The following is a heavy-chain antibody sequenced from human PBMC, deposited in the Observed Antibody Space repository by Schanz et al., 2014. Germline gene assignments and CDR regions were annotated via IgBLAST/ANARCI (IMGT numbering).Heavy chain of an antibody. CDR1: GYTLSAYS. Sequence: QVQLVQSGTQVKKPGASVKVSCKASGYTLSAYSLHWVRQAPGQGLEWLGWMNPNSGNPGFAQKFRGRVTMTRNTSMSTAYMELSSLRSEDTAVYYCARGRGCTGGSCYSWFDLWGQGTLVTVAS. CDR3: ARGRGCTGGSCYSWFDL. J-gene: IGHJ5*02. CDR2: MNPNSGNP. D-gene: IGHD2-15*01. V-gene: IGHV1-8*02.